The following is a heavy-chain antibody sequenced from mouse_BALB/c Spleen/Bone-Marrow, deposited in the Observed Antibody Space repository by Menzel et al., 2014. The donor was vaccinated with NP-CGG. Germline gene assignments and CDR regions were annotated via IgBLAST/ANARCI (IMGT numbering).Heavy chain of an antibody. J-gene: IGHJ4*01. V-gene: IGHV2-9*02. CDR2: IWAGGST. Sequence: VKLVESGPGLVSPSQSLSIPCTVSGFSLTSYGLHWVRQPPGKGLEWLGIIWAGGSTNYNSAPMSRLSISKDNSKSQVFLKMNSLQTDDTAMYYCAREDGYFHYYAVDYWGQGTSVTVSS. CDR1: GFSLTSYG. D-gene: IGHD2-3*01. CDR3: AREDGYFHYYAVDY.